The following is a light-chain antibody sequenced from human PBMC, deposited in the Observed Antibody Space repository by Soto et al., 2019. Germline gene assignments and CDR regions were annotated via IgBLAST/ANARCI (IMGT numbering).Light chain of an antibody. CDR3: CSYAGSNTWV. J-gene: IGLJ7*01. CDR2: EVS. Sequence: QSALTQPASVSGSPGQSITISCTGTSSDVGSYNLVSWYQQHPGKAPKLMIYEVSKGPSGVSNRFSGSKSGNTASLTISGLQAEDEADYYCCSYAGSNTWVFGGGTQLTVL. CDR1: SSDVGSYNL. V-gene: IGLV2-23*02.